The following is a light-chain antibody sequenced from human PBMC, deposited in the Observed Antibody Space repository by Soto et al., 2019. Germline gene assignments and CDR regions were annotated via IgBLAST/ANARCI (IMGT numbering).Light chain of an antibody. CDR1: QSFSSN. CDR2: DAS. V-gene: IGKV3-15*01. Sequence: EIVMTQSPATLSVSPVGRATLSCRASQSFSSNLALYQQKPGQPPRLLIYDASTRATGIPARFSGSGSGTEFILTISSLQSEDFAVYYCQHYNNWHITFGQGTRLEIK. J-gene: IGKJ5*01. CDR3: QHYNNWHIT.